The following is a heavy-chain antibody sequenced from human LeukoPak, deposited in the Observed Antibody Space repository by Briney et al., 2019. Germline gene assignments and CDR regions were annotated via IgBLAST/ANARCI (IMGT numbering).Heavy chain of an antibody. CDR2: IYYSGST. V-gene: IGHV4-59*12. Sequence: SETLSLTCAVYGGSFSGYYWSWIRQPPGKGLEWIGYIYYSGSTNYNPSLKSRVTISVDTSKNQFSLRLNSVTAADTAVYYCARDFSSSSSVYYYYYMDVWGKGTSVTVSS. J-gene: IGHJ6*03. CDR3: ARDFSSSSSVYYYYYMDV. CDR1: GGSFSGYY. D-gene: IGHD6-6*01.